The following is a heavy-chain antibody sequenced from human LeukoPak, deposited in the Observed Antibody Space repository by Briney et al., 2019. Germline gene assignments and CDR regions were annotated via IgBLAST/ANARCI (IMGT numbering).Heavy chain of an antibody. Sequence: GGSLRLSCAASGFTFSSSAFSWVRQAPGKGPEWVSAIGGRGGSTYYADSLGGRFTISRDNSKDMVYLQMNSLKVEDTATYYCGKEGGAWGQGTKVTVSS. V-gene: IGHV3-23*01. J-gene: IGHJ5*02. CDR3: GKEGGA. D-gene: IGHD3-16*01. CDR2: IGGRGGST. CDR1: GFTFSSSA.